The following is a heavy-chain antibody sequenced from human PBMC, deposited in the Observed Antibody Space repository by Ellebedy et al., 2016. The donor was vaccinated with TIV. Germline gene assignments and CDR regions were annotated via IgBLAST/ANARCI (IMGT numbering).Heavy chain of an antibody. J-gene: IGHJ2*01. CDR1: GHSVSSSTAT. CDR3: ARDAYANSGYWYFDL. V-gene: IGHV6-1*01. CDR2: TYYRSKWYN. Sequence: SQTLSLTCGISGHSVSSSTATWNWIRQSPSRGLEWLGRTYYRSKWYNDYGVSVKSRITIIPDTSKNQFSLQLNSVTPEDTAVYYCARDAYANSGYWYFDLWGRGALVTVSS. D-gene: IGHD3-10*01.